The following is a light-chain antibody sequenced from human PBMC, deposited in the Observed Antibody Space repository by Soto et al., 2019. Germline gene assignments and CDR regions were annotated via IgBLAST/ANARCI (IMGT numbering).Light chain of an antibody. CDR2: DSS. J-gene: IGKJ1*01. Sequence: LLTHSPATLSLSPWDRATLSCRAIQTVSSFLAWYQQKPGQAPRLLIHDSSDRDTGIPARFRGSGSGTDFNLTISSLEPEDFAVYYCQQHGSSGTFGQGNXVDIK. V-gene: IGKV3-11*01. CDR3: QQHGSSGT. CDR1: QTVSSF.